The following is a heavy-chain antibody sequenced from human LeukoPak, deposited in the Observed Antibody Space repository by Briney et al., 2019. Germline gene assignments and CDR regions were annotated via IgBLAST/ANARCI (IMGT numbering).Heavy chain of an antibody. CDR2: ISYDGSNK. D-gene: IGHD4-17*01. CDR3: ARGADYGVNSAADY. J-gene: IGHJ4*02. V-gene: IGHV3-30*03. Sequence: GRSLRLSCAASGFTFSSYGMHWVRQAPGKGLEWVAVISYDGSNKYYADSVKGRFTISRDNAKNSLYLQMNSLRAEDTAFYYCARGADYGVNSAADYWGQGTLVTVSS. CDR1: GFTFSSYG.